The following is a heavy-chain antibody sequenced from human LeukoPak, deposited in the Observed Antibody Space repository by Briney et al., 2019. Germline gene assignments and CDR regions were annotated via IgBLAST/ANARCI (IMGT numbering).Heavy chain of an antibody. CDR2: IIPILGIA. CDR1: GGTFSRYA. D-gene: IGHD4-17*01. J-gene: IGHJ4*02. V-gene: IGHV1-69*10. Sequence: ASVTVSCKASGGTFSRYAISWVRQAPGQGLEWMGGIIPILGIANYAQKFQGRVTITADKSTSTAYMELSSLRSEDTAVYYCARDSPPSWSVTSHYWGQGTLVTVSS. CDR3: ARDSPPSWSVTSHY.